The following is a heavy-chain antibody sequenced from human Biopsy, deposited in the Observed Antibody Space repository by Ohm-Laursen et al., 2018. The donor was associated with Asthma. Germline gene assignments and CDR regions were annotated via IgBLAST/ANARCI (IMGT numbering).Heavy chain of an antibody. J-gene: IGHJ4*02. V-gene: IGHV3-30*03. Sequence: SLRLSCAASGFTFSSYGMHWVRQAPGKGLEWVAVISYDGSNKYYADSVKGRFTISRDNSKNTLYLQMNSLGAEDTAVYYCASQSSGPDFWSGYYYFDYWGQGVLVTVSS. CDR2: ISYDGSNK. CDR1: GFTFSSYG. CDR3: ASQSSGPDFWSGYYYFDY. D-gene: IGHD3-3*01.